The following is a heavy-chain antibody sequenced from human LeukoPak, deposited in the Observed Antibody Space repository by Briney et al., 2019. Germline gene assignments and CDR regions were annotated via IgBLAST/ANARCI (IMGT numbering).Heavy chain of an antibody. V-gene: IGHV3-21*01. CDR1: GFTFSSCS. CDR2: ITSSSSYI. CDR3: ASGYYDNTGYYYDAFDI. J-gene: IGHJ3*02. D-gene: IGHD3-22*01. Sequence: PGGSLRLSCAASGFTFSSCSMHWVRQAPGKGLEWISSITSSSSYIYYADSVKGRFTISRDNAKNSLYLQMNSLRAEDSAVYYCASGYYDNTGYYYDAFDIWGQGTMVTVSS.